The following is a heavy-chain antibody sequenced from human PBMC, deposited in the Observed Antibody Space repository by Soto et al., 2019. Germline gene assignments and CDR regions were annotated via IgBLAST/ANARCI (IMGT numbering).Heavy chain of an antibody. CDR2: IYTSGST. D-gene: IGHD1-7*01. J-gene: IGHJ4*02. CDR1: GGSISSYY. Sequence: SETLSLTCTVSGGSISSYYWSWIRQPAGKGLEWIGRIYTSGSTNYNPSLKSRVTMSVDTSKNQFSLKLSSVTAADTAVYYCARHPSNWNYGHPFDYWGQGTLVTVSS. CDR3: ARHPSNWNYGHPFDY. V-gene: IGHV4-4*07.